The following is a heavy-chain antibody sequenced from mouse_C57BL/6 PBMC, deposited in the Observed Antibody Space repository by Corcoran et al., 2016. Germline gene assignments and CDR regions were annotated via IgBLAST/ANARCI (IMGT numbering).Heavy chain of an antibody. V-gene: IGHV8-12*01. D-gene: IGHD2-1*01. J-gene: IGHJ1*03. Sequence: QVTLKESGPGILQSSQTISLTCSFSGFSLSTSGMGVSWIRQPSGKGLEWLAHIYWDDDKRYNPSLKSRLTSSKDTSRNQVFLKITSVDTADTATYYFARSYGRYFDVWGTGTTVTVSS. CDR1: GFSLSTSGMG. CDR2: IYWDDDK. CDR3: ARSYGRYFDV.